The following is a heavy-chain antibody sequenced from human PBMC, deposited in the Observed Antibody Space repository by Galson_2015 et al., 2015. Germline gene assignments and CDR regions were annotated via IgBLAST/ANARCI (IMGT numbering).Heavy chain of an antibody. CDR3: ARVPYYYDSSGSRYWYFDL. J-gene: IGHJ2*01. CDR1: GFTFSNYW. V-gene: IGHV3-74*01. D-gene: IGHD3-22*01. Sequence: SLRLSCAASGFTFSNYWMHWARQAPGKGLVWVSRIHIDGSSRSYADSVKGRFTISRDNAKNTLYLQMSSLTAEDTAMYYCARVPYYYDSSGSRYWYFDLWGRGTLVTVSS. CDR2: IHIDGSSR.